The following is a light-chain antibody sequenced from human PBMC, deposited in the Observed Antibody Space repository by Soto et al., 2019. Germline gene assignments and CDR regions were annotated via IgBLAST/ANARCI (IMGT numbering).Light chain of an antibody. CDR3: TSYTTRNTLVV. CDR2: GVN. CDR1: SSDVGGYSF. J-gene: IGLJ2*01. V-gene: IGLV2-14*01. Sequence: QSVLTQPASVSGSPGQSITISCTGTSSDVGGYSFVSWYQHHPGKAPKLLIYGVNNRPSGVSNRFSGSKSGNTASLTISGLQPEDEADYYCTSYTTRNTLVVIGGGTKLTVL.